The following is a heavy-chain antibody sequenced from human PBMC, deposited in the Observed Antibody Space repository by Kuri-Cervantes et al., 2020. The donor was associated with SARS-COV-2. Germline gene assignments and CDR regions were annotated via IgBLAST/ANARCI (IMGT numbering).Heavy chain of an antibody. V-gene: IGHV3-33*01. J-gene: IGHJ6*02. Sequence: GESLKISCAAAGFTFSSYGMHWVRQAPGKGVEWVAVIWYDGSNKYYADSVKGRFTISRDNYKNTLSLQMNSLRAEDTAVYYCARGIAARRGYYYYGMDVWGQGTTVTVSS. CDR2: IWYDGSNK. CDR1: GFTFSSYG. D-gene: IGHD6-6*01. CDR3: ARGIAARRGYYYYGMDV.